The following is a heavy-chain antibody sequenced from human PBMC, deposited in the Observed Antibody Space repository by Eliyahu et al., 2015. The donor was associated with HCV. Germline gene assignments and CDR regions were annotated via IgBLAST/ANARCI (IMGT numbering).Heavy chain of an antibody. CDR2: IYTSGST. Sequence: QVQLQESGPGLVKPSQTLSLTCTVSGGSISSGSYYWSWIRQPAGKGLEWIGRIYTSGSTNYNPSLKSRVTISVDTSKNQFSLKLSSVTAADTAVYYCARESRYSSGFDYWGQGTLVTVSS. V-gene: IGHV4-61*02. J-gene: IGHJ4*02. CDR1: GGSISSGSYY. CDR3: ARESRYSSGFDY. D-gene: IGHD6-25*01.